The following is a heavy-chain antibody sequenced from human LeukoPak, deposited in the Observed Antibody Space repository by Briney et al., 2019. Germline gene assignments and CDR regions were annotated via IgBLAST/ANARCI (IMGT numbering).Heavy chain of an antibody. CDR2: ISSSSSYI. V-gene: IGHV3-21*01. J-gene: IGHJ3*02. CDR3: ARGHSSSSGAFDI. Sequence: GGSLRLSCAASGFTFSSYSMTWVRQAPGKGLEWVSSISSSSSYIYYAGSVKGRFTIFRDNAKNSLYLQMNSLRAEDTAVYYCARGHSSSSGAFDIWGQGTMVTVSS. CDR1: GFTFSSYS. D-gene: IGHD6-6*01.